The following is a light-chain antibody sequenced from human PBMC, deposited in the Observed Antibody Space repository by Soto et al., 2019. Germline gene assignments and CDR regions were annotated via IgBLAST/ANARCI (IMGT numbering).Light chain of an antibody. V-gene: IGLV2-14*01. Sequence: QSVLTQPASVSGSPGQSITISCTGTSDDIAAYNYVSWYQQHPAKAPKLIIYEIRNRPSGVSDRFSGSKSGNTSSLTISGLQAADEADYYCSAYTNANAVLFGGGTKLTVL. J-gene: IGLJ2*01. CDR1: SDDIAAYNY. CDR2: EIR. CDR3: SAYTNANAVL.